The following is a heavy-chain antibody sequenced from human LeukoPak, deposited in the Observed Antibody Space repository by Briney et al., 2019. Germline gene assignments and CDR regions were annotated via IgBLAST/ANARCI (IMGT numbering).Heavy chain of an antibody. D-gene: IGHD6-6*01. CDR2: IWYDGSNK. V-gene: IGHV3-33*01. Sequence: GSLRLSCAASGFTFSSYGMHWVRQAPGKGLEWVAVIWYDGSNKYYADSVKGRFTISRDNSKNTLYLQMNSLRAEDTAVYYCARDQYSSSSGSVLDYWGQGTLVTVSS. CDR3: ARDQYSSSSGSVLDY. J-gene: IGHJ4*02. CDR1: GFTFSSYG.